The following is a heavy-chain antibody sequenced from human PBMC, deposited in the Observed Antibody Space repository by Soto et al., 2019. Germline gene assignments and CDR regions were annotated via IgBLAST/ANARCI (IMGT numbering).Heavy chain of an antibody. CDR2: INPNSGGT. CDR3: ARDMAIAAAPGNYGMDV. D-gene: IGHD6-13*01. Sequence: GASVKVSCKASGYTFTGYYMHWVRQAPGQGLEWMGWINPNSGGTNYAQKFQGWVTMTRDTSISTAYMELSRLRSDDTAVYYCARDMAIAAAPGNYGMDVWGQGTTVTVSS. J-gene: IGHJ6*02. CDR1: GYTFTGYY. V-gene: IGHV1-2*04.